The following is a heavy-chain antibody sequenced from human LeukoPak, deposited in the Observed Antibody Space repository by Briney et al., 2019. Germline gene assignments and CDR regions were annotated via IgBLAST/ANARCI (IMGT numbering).Heavy chain of an antibody. Sequence: GESLKISCKGSGYSFTSYWIAWVRQVPGKGLEWMGIVHPDDSDTRYSPSFQGQVTISVDKSISTAYLQWSGLKASDTAMYFCARQPGMTAKSWYFDLWGRGTLVTVSP. CDR2: VHPDDSDT. D-gene: IGHD2-2*01. CDR1: GYSFTSYW. CDR3: ARQPGMTAKSWYFDL. J-gene: IGHJ2*01. V-gene: IGHV5-51*01.